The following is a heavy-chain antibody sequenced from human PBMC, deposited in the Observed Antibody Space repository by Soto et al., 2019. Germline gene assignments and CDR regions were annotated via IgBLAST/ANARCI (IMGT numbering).Heavy chain of an antibody. CDR2: IYWDDTK. D-gene: IGHD1-26*01. V-gene: IGHV2-5*02. CDR3: AHAYGGRSLY. CDR1: GFSLPTDRVG. J-gene: IGHJ4*02. Sequence: QITLKESGPTLVKPTQTLTLTCTFSGFSLPTDRVGVGWIRQPPGKALEWLAVIYWDDTKTYRPSLKSRLTTTKHTSNNQVALTMTDMDPVDTATYYCAHAYGGRSLYWGQGTLVTVSS.